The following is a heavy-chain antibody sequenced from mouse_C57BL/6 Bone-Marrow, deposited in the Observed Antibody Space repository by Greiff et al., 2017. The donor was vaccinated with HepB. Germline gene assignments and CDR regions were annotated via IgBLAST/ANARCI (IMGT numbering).Heavy chain of an antibody. CDR2: INPSNGGT. CDR1: GYTFTSYW. V-gene: IGHV1-53*01. Sequence: QVQLQQPGTELVKPGASVKLSCKASGYTFTSYWMHWVKQRPGQGLEWIGNINPSNGGTNYNEKFKGKATLTVDKSSSTAYMQLSSLTSEDSAVYYCARDLITTVVQYYFDYWGQGTTLTVSS. CDR3: ARDLITTVVQYYFDY. D-gene: IGHD1-1*01. J-gene: IGHJ2*01.